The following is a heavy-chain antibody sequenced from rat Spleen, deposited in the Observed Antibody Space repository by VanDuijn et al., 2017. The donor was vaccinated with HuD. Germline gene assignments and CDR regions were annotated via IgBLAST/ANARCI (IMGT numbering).Heavy chain of an antibody. CDR3: SGPGVDH. D-gene: IGHD4-3*01. CDR1: GFSLISNS. J-gene: IGHJ2*01. V-gene: IGHV2-1*01. Sequence: QVQLKESGPGLVQPSQTLSLTCTVSGFSLISNSVHWIRQPPGKGLEWMGGIWGDGSTDYNSALKSRLSISRDTSKSQVFLKMNSLQSEDTAIYYCSGPGVDHWGQGVMVTVSS. CDR2: IWGDGST.